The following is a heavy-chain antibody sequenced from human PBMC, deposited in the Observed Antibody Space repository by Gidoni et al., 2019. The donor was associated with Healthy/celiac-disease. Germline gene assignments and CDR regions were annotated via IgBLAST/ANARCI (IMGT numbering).Heavy chain of an antibody. CDR3: ARIAAAGHYYYYYYYMDV. CDR1: GGSISSSRYY. V-gene: IGHV4-39*01. D-gene: IGHD6-13*01. Sequence: QLQLQESGPGLVKPSETLSLTCTVSGGSISSSRYYWGWIRQPPGKGLEWIGSIYYSGSTYYNPSLKSRVTISVDTSKNQFSLKLSSVTAADTAVYYCARIAAAGHYYYYYYYMDVWGKGTTVTVSS. J-gene: IGHJ6*03. CDR2: IYYSGST.